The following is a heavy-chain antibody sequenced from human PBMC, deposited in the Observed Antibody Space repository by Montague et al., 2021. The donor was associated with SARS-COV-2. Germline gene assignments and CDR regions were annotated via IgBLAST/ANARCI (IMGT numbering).Heavy chain of an antibody. CDR2: ISSSGSTI. CDR1: GFTFSSYE. D-gene: IGHD2-15*01. J-gene: IGHJ6*02. CDR3: AATSGDIVVVVAAYYGMDV. Sequence: SLRLSCAASGFTFSSYEMNWVRQAPGKGLEWVSYISSSGSTIYYADSVKGRFTISRDNAKNSLYLQMNSLRAGDTAVYYCAATSGDIVVVVAAYYGMDVWAQGTTVTVS. V-gene: IGHV3-48*03.